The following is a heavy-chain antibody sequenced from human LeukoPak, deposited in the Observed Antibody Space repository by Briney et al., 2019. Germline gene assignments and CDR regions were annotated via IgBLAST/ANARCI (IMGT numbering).Heavy chain of an antibody. CDR1: GGTFSSYA. CDR3: ARERPRRDWFAP. J-gene: IGHJ5*02. Sequence: SVKVSCKASGGTFSSYAISWVRQAPGQGLEWMGGIIPIFGTANYAQKFQGRVTITQDKSSSPGYMELSSLRCEDTAVYYCARERPRRDWFAPWGRGTLVTVP. V-gene: IGHV1-69*06. D-gene: IGHD6-6*01. CDR2: IIPIFGTA.